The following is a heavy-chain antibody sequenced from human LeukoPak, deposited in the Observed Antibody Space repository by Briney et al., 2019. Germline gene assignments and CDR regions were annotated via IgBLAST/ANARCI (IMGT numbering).Heavy chain of an antibody. CDR1: GYTFTGYY. CDR3: ARISSSWSIYYYYYMDA. D-gene: IGHD6-13*01. J-gene: IGHJ6*03. V-gene: IGHV1-2*02. CDR2: INPNSGGT. Sequence: ASVKVSCKASGYTFTGYYMHWVRQAPGQGLEWMGWINPNSGGTNYAQKFQGRVTLTRDTSISTAYMELSRLRSDDTAVYYCARISSSWSIYYYYYMDAWGKGTTVTVSS.